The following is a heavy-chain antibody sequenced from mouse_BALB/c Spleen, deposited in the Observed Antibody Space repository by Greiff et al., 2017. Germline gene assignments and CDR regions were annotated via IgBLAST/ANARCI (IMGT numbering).Heavy chain of an antibody. D-gene: IGHD2-10*02. J-gene: IGHJ2*01. Sequence: VQLKQSGPGLVKPSQSLSLTCTVTGYSITSDYAWNWIRQFPGNKLEWMGYISYSGSTSYNPSLKSRISITRDTSKNQFFLQLNSVTTEDTATYYCARERYGNTDYWGQGTTLTVSS. CDR2: ISYSGST. CDR3: ARERYGNTDY. CDR1: GYSITSDYA. V-gene: IGHV3-2*02.